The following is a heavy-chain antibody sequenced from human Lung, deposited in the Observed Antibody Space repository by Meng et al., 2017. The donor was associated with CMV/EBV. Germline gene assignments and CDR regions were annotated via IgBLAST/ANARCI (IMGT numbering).Heavy chain of an antibody. CDR3: AREVGGRLYYYYGMDV. D-gene: IGHD1-26*01. CDR1: GGNLNSYG. Sequence: SVXVSXKASGGNLNSYGISWVRQAPGQGLEWMGGIIPIPRTTNYAQKFQGRVTITTDESTSTVYMELSSLTSEDTAVYYCAREVGGRLYYYYGMDVWGQGTTVTVSS. J-gene: IGHJ6*02. V-gene: IGHV1-69*05. CDR2: IIPIPRTT.